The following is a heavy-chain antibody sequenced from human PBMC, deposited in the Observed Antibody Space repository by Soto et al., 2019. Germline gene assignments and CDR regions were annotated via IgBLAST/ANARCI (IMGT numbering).Heavy chain of an antibody. CDR3: TSRDHSLVPPNVLGPHDY. CDR2: IRSKAHGGTT. V-gene: IGHV3-49*05. CDR1: GFPFGASA. Sequence: EVQMLESGGGLVKPGRSLRLSCTASGFPFGASAMSWFRQAPGKGLEWVGFIRSKAHGGTTEYAASVKGRFTISRDDSKSIAYLQMNSVKTYATAVYYCTSRDHSLVPPNVLGPHDYWGQGTMVTVSS. J-gene: IGHJ4*02. D-gene: IGHD2-8*01.